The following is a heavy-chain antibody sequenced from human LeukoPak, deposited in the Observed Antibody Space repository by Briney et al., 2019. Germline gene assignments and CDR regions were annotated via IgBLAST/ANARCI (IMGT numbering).Heavy chain of an antibody. D-gene: IGHD3-22*01. CDR3: ARIITMIVVVPGDS. J-gene: IGHJ4*02. CDR2: TKQDGSET. V-gene: IGHV3-7*03. Sequence: GGSLRLSCVASGFPFSSYWMTWVRQAPGKGLEWVANTKQDGSETHYLDSVKGRFTISRDNAKNSLYLQMNSLRAEDTAIYYCARIITMIVVVPGDSWGQGTLVTVSS. CDR1: GFPFSSYW.